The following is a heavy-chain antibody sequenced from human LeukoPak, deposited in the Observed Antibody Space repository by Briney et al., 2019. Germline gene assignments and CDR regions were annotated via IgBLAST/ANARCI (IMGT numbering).Heavy chain of an antibody. CDR2: ISKNGRNT. Sequence: GGSLRLSCAASGFTLSSYSMHWVRQAPGKGLEFVSAISKNGRNTYYGNSMKGRFTISRDISKNTLYLQMGSLRPEDLAVYYCARVDSGSACASWGQGILVTVSS. J-gene: IGHJ1*01. V-gene: IGHV3-64*01. CDR1: GFTLSSYS. D-gene: IGHD6-19*01. CDR3: ARVDSGSACAS.